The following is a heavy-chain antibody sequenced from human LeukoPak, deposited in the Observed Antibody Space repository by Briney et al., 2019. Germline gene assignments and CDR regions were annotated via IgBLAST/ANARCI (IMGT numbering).Heavy chain of an antibody. CDR3: ATNSIAARRGAFDI. V-gene: IGHV1-8*02. J-gene: IGHJ3*02. CDR1: GYTFTSYD. D-gene: IGHD6-6*01. Sequence: ASVKVSCKASGYTFTSYDINWVRQSTGQGLEWMGWMNPNSGNTGYAQKFQGRVTMTEDTSTDTAYMELSSLRSEDTAVYYCATNSIAARRGAFDIWGQGTMVTVSS. CDR2: MNPNSGNT.